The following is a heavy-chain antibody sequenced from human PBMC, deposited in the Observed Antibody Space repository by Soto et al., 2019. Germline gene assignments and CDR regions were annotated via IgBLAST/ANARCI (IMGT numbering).Heavy chain of an antibody. CDR2: VNPSGGIT. Sequence: QVQLVQSGAEVKKPGASVKLSCKASGNTFTNFYLHWVRQAPGQGLAWMGIVNPSGGITSSAQKFQGRVTMTRDTSTSTVYMDLSSLRSEDTALYYCASTTIFGVVPGYWGQGTLVTVS. CDR1: GNTFTNFY. D-gene: IGHD3-3*01. J-gene: IGHJ4*02. V-gene: IGHV1-46*01. CDR3: ASTTIFGVVPGY.